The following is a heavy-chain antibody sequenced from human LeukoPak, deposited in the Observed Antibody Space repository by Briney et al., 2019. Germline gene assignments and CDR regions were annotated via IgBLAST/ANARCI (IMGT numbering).Heavy chain of an antibody. Sequence: GGSLRLSCAASGFTFSNYAMSWVRQAPGKGLEWVSAISGRGRSDIYYTDSVKGRFTISRDNSKNTLYLQMNSLRAYDTGIYYCAKGFEEPRPHYFDYWGQGTLVTVSS. D-gene: IGHD6-6*01. CDR1: GFTFSNYA. V-gene: IGHV3-23*01. CDR2: ISGRGRSDI. J-gene: IGHJ4*02. CDR3: AKGFEEPRPHYFDY.